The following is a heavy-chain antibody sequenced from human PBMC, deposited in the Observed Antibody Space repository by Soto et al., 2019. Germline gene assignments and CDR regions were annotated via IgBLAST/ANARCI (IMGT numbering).Heavy chain of an antibody. Sequence: QVQLVQSGAEVKKPGASVKVSCKASGYTFTSYYMHWVRQAPGQGLEWMGIINPSGGSTSYAQKFQGRVTMTRDTSTSTVYMELSSLRSEDTAVYYCAREPGYCSSTSCYQGSYWGQGTLVTVSS. CDR1: GYTFTSYY. J-gene: IGHJ4*02. V-gene: IGHV1-46*03. CDR2: INPSGGST. CDR3: AREPGYCSSTSCYQGSY. D-gene: IGHD2-2*01.